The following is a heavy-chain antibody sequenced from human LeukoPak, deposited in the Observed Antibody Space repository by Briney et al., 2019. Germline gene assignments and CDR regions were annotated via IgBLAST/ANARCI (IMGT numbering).Heavy chain of an antibody. J-gene: IGHJ3*02. Sequence: SETLSLTCTVSGGSISSYYWSWIRQPPGMGLEWIGYIYYSGSTNYNPSLKSRVTISVDTSKNQFSLKLSSVTAADTAVYYCARDSRLGPRAGDFDIWGRGSMVTVSS. CDR1: GGSISSYY. V-gene: IGHV4-59*12. CDR3: ARDSRLGPRAGDFDI. CDR2: IYYSGST. D-gene: IGHD1-26*01.